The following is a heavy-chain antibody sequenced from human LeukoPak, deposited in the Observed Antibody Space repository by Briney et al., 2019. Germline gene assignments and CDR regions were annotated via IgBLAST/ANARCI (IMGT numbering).Heavy chain of an antibody. CDR2: ISSYGDST. CDR3: ARDIYDYGDYGLNWYFDL. CDR1: GLTFSSFA. D-gene: IGHD4-17*01. J-gene: IGHJ2*01. Sequence: GGSLRLSCAASGLTFSSFAMHWVRQAPGKGLEYVSAISSYGDSTYYANSVKGRFTISRDNSKKTLYLQMGSPRAEDMAVYYCARDIYDYGDYGLNWYFDLWGRGTLVSVSS. V-gene: IGHV3-64*01.